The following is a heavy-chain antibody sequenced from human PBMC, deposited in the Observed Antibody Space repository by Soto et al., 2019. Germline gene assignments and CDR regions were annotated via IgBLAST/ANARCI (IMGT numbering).Heavy chain of an antibody. CDR1: GYTFTSYG. CDR2: ISAYNGNT. Sequence: ASVKVSCKASGYTFTSYGISWVRQAPGQGLEWMGWISAYNGNTNYAQKLQGRVTMTTDTSTSTAYMELRSLRSDDTAVYYCARDNNNSGYPNYYYYMDVWGKGTTVTVSS. J-gene: IGHJ6*03. CDR3: ARDNNNSGYPNYYYYMDV. D-gene: IGHD5-12*01. V-gene: IGHV1-18*01.